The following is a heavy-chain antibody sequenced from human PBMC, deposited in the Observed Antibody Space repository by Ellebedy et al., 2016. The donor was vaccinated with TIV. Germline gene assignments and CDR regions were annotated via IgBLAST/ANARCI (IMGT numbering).Heavy chain of an antibody. CDR1: GFTVSSNY. D-gene: IGHD2-2*01. CDR2: IYSGGSI. CDR3: ARGMPGKGYQYYYGMDV. Sequence: GESLKISCAASGFTVSSNYMSWDRQAPGKGLEWVSAIYSGGSIYYADSVKGRFTISRDNSKNTLYLQMNSLRAEDTAVYYCARGMPGKGYQYYYGMDVWGQGTTVTVSS. J-gene: IGHJ6*02. V-gene: IGHV3-53*01.